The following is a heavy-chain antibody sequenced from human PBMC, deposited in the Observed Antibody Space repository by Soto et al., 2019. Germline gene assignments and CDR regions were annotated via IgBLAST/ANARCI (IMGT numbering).Heavy chain of an antibody. CDR2: VYHSGTT. D-gene: IGHD5-12*01. V-gene: IGHV4-4*02. Sequence: PSETLSLTCAVSGAPIGTNNWWSWVRQPPGKGLEWIGEVYHSGTTNCNPSLKSRVTISIDKSKNQSSLTLTSMTAADTALYYCAVPGRGDFDYWSQGTLVTSPQ. CDR3: AVPGRGDFDY. CDR1: GAPIGTNNW. J-gene: IGHJ4*02.